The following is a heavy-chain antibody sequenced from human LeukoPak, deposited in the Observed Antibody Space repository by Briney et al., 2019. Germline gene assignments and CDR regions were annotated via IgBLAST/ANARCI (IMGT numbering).Heavy chain of an antibody. D-gene: IGHD4-23*01. CDR2: FDPEDGET. CDR1: GYTLTELS. CDR3: AIRDYGGNSGYAFDI. J-gene: IGHJ3*02. Sequence: ASVKVSCKVSGYTLTELSMHWVRQAPGKGLEWVGGFDPEDGETIYAQKFQGRVTMTEDTSTDTAYMELSSLRSENTAVYYCAIRDYGGNSGYAFDIWGQGTMVTVSS. V-gene: IGHV1-24*01.